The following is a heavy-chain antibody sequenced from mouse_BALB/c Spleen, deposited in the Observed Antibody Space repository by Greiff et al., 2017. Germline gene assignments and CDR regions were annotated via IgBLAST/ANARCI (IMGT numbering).Heavy chain of an antibody. CDR3: TRCYGSSGAWFAY. CDR2: INPSNGGT. CDR1: GYTFTSHY. V-gene: IGHV1S81*02. D-gene: IGHD1-1*01. Sequence: QVQLQQSGAEPVKPGASVKLSCKASGYTFTSHYMYWGKQRPGQGLEWIGEINPSNGGTNFNEKFKSKATLTVDKSSSTAYMQLSILTSEYSAVYYGTRCYGSSGAWFAYWGQGTLVTVSA. J-gene: IGHJ3*01.